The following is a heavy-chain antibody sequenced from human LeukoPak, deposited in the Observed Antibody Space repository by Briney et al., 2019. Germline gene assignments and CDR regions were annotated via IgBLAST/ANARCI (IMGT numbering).Heavy chain of an antibody. D-gene: IGHD2-15*01. CDR1: GGPISTSYF. V-gene: IGHV4-39*01. CDR3: ARHSGGSYVFAFDI. J-gene: IGHJ3*02. CDR2: TDYSGTT. Sequence: SETLSLTCTVSGGPISTSYFWGWVRQPPGKGLEWIGTTDYSGTTYYNPPLKSRVTISVDSSKNQFSLKLSSVTAPDTAVYYCARHSGGSYVFAFDIWGQGTMFTVSS.